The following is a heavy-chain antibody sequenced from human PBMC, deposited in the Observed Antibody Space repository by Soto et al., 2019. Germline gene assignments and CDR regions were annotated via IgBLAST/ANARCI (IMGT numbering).Heavy chain of an antibody. CDR3: ARGGQLLALGDY. V-gene: IGHV3-23*01. CDR2: ISGNGGSK. Sequence: GGSLRLSCAASGFTFSSYAMRWVRQAPGKGLEWVSAISGNGGSKYYADSVKGRFTISRDNSKNTLYLQMNSLRAEDTAVYYCARGGQLLALGDYWGQGTLVTVSS. CDR1: GFTFSSYA. J-gene: IGHJ4*02. D-gene: IGHD6-6*01.